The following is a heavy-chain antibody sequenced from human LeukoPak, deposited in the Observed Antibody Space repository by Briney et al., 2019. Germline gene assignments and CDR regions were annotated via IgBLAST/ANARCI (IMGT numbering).Heavy chain of an antibody. CDR1: GFTFSDAR. Sequence: GGSLRLSCAASGFTFSDARMNWVRQAPGKGLEWVGRIKRKTDGGTTDYAAPVKGRFTISRDDSKNTLYLQMNSLKTEDTAVYYCTTGNWGPYWGQGTLVTVSS. CDR2: IKRKTDGGTT. CDR3: TTGNWGPY. J-gene: IGHJ4*02. D-gene: IGHD7-27*01. V-gene: IGHV3-15*07.